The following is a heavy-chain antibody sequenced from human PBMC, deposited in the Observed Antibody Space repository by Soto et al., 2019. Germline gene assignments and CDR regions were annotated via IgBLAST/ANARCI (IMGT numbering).Heavy chain of an antibody. V-gene: IGHV4-59*01. CDR2: IYYSGST. CDR3: ARVGCSSTSCYAWDNWFDP. D-gene: IGHD2-2*01. Sequence: PSETLSLTCTVSGGSISSYYWSWIRQPPGKGLEWIGYIYYSGSTKYNPSLKSRVTISVDTSKNQFFLKLSSVTAADTAVCYCARVGCSSTSCYAWDNWFDPWGQGTLVTVSS. CDR1: GGSISSYY. J-gene: IGHJ5*02.